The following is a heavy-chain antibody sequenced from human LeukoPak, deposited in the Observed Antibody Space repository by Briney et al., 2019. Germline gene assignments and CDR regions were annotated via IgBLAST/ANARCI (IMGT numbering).Heavy chain of an antibody. CDR2: IYPGDSDT. J-gene: IGHJ4*02. CDR1: GYSFTSYW. V-gene: IGHV5-51*01. D-gene: IGHD3-10*01. Sequence: GESLKIPCKGSGYSFTSYWIGWVRQMPGKGLEWMGIIYPGDSDTRYGPSFQGQVTISADKSISTAYLQWSSLKASGTAMYYCARFGAMVRGVISEFDYWGQGTLVTVSS. CDR3: ARFGAMVRGVISEFDY.